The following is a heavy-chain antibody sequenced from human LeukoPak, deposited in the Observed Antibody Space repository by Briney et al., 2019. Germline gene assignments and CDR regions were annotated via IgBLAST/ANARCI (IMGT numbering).Heavy chain of an antibody. V-gene: IGHV4-34*01. Sequence: SETLSLTCAVYGGSFSGYYWSWIRQPPGKGLEWIGEINHSGSTNYNPSLKSRATISVDTSKNQFSLKLSSVTAADTAVYYCARLSLLWFGELSSWFDPWGQGTLVTVSS. CDR2: INHSGST. D-gene: IGHD3-10*01. CDR3: ARLSLLWFGELSSWFDP. CDR1: GGSFSGYY. J-gene: IGHJ5*02.